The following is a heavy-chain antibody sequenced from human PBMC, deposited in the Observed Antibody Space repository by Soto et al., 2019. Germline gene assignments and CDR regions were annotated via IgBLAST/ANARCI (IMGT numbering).Heavy chain of an antibody. CDR2: ISAYNGNT. D-gene: IGHD2-2*01. J-gene: IGHJ6*02. V-gene: IGHV1-18*01. CDR1: GYIFTDYA. CDR3: ARDSRSYCSSTSCPTGSYYYYYGMDV. Sequence: ASVKVSCKASGYIFTDYAMHWVRQAPGQGLEWMGWISAYNGNTNYAQKLQGRVTMTTDTSTSTAYMELRSLRSDDTAVYYCARDSRSYCSSTSCPTGSYYYYYGMDVWGQGTTVTVSS.